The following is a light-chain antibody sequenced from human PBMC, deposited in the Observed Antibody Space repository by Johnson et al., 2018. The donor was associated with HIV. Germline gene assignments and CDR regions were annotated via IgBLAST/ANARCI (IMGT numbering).Light chain of an antibody. CDR2: ENN. V-gene: IGLV1-51*02. J-gene: IGLJ1*01. Sequence: QSVLTQPPSVSAAPGQKVTISCSGSSSNIGNNYVSWYQQLPGTAPKLLIYENNKRPSRIPDRFSGSKSGTSATLGITGLQTGDEADYYCGTWDSRLSAYVFGTGTEVTVL. CDR3: GTWDSRLSAYV. CDR1: SSNIGNNY.